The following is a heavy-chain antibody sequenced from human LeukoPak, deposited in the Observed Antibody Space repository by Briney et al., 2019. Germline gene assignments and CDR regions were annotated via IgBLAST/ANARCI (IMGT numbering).Heavy chain of an antibody. CDR1: GYLVSDYD. CDR3: ARVRNNACDY. J-gene: IGHJ4*02. Sequence: GASVTVSCKTSGYLVSDYDMHWVGEAPGQGLEWMGWLRGDTGDTDSPQKFKGRVTMTRDTATNTAYMQLSRLTYDDTAIYFCARVRNNACDYWGQGTLVTVSS. V-gene: IGHV1-2*02. CDR2: LRGDTGDT. D-gene: IGHD1/OR15-1a*01.